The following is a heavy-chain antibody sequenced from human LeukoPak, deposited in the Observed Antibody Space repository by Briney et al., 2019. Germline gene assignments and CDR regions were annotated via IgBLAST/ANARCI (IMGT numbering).Heavy chain of an antibody. CDR1: GGSISSYY. Sequence: SETLSLTCTVSGGSISSYYWSWIRQPPGKGLEWIGYIYYSGSTNYNPSLKSRVTISVDTSKNQFSLKLSSVTAADTAVYYCASAVYYYGSGSYPHYYYYGMDVWGQGTTVTVSS. D-gene: IGHD3-10*01. CDR3: ASAVYYYGSGSYPHYYYYGMDV. CDR2: IYYSGST. V-gene: IGHV4-59*08. J-gene: IGHJ6*02.